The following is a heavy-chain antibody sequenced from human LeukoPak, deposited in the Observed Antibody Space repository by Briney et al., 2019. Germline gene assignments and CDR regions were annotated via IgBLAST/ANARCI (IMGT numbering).Heavy chain of an antibody. CDR1: GGSVSSGDYY. CDR3: ARGDGSSWYKGNAFDI. CDR2: VYHSGET. Sequence: PSETLSLTCTVSGGSVSSGDYYWSWIRQPPGKGLEWIGSVYHSGETYYNPSLNSRVTISVDRSKNQLSLKLNSVTAADTAVYFCARGDGSSWYKGNAFDIWGQGTMVTVSS. J-gene: IGHJ3*02. V-gene: IGHV4-30-2*01. D-gene: IGHD6-13*01.